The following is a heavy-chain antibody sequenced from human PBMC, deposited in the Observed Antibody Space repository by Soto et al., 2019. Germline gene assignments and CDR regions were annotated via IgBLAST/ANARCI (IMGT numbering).Heavy chain of an antibody. J-gene: IGHJ6*02. D-gene: IGHD2-2*01. CDR2: ISGSGGST. V-gene: IGHV3-23*01. CDR3: AKDRRYCSSTSCSYYYGMDV. Sequence: GSRRLSCAASGFTFSSYAMSWVRQAPGKGLEWVSAISGSGGSTYYADSVKGRFTISRDNSKNTLYLQMNSLRAEDAAVYYCAKDRRYCSSTSCSYYYGMDVWGQGTTVTVSS. CDR1: GFTFSSYA.